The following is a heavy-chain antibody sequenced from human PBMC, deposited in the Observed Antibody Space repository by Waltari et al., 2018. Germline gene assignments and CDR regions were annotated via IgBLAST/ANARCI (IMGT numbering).Heavy chain of an antibody. CDR3: ARREYYGSGSYFEWAFDI. V-gene: IGHV4-4*02. CDR2: IYHSGST. D-gene: IGHD3-10*01. Sequence: QVQLQESGPGLVKPSGTLSLTCAVSGGSISSSNWWSWVRQPPGKGLEWIGEIYHSGSTNYNPSLKSRVTISVDKSKNQFSLKLSSVTAADTAVYYCARREYYGSGSYFEWAFDIWGQGTMVTVSS. CDR1: GGSISSSNW. J-gene: IGHJ3*02.